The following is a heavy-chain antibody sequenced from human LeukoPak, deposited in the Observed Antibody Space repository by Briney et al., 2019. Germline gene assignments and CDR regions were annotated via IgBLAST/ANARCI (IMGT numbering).Heavy chain of an antibody. CDR3: ARQNTPHGNFDY. CDR1: GFTFCSYD. J-gene: IGHJ4*02. Sequence: GGSLRLSCAASGFTFCSYDMHWVRQATGKGLEWVSAIGVAANTFYSGSVKGRFTISRENAKNSLYLLMSSLRAEDTAVYYCARQNTPHGNFDYWGQGTLVTVSS. V-gene: IGHV3-13*01. CDR2: IGVAANT. D-gene: IGHD1-26*01.